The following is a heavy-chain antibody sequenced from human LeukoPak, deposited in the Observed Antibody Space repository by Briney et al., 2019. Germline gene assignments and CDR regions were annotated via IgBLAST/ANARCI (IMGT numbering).Heavy chain of an antibody. V-gene: IGHV4-59*01. CDR3: ARSRQEYYYGMDV. J-gene: IGHJ6*02. Sequence: SETLSLTCTVSGDSISGYYWSWIRQPPGKGPEWIGYIYYSGRTDYNPSLKSRVTISEDTSKNQFSLKLNSVTAVDTAMYYCARSRQEYYYGMDVWGQGTTVTVSS. CDR1: GDSISGYY. CDR2: IYYSGRT.